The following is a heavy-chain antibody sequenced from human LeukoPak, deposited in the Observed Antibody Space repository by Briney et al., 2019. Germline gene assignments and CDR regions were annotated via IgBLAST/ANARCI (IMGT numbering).Heavy chain of an antibody. CDR2: IHHSGRT. CDR1: GTSITTDYY. V-gene: IGHV4-38-2*02. CDR3: AAYFSGYAQFGY. D-gene: IGHD5-12*01. Sequence: SETLSLTCSVSGTSITTDYYWGWIRQPPGKGLEWIASIHHSGRTTDNSSLKSRVTISIDTSRSQLSLKLNSVTAADTAVYFCAAYFSGYAQFGYWGQGILVTVSS. J-gene: IGHJ4*02.